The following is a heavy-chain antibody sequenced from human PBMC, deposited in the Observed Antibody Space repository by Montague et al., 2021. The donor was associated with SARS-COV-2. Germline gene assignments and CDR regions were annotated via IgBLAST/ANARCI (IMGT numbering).Heavy chain of an antibody. J-gene: IGHJ3*02. V-gene: IGHV4-34*01. CDR1: GGSFSTYY. CDR3: ASGRRPVGVPDAGPAGRAFDI. Sequence: SETLSLTCAISGGSFSTYYWSWICLPPGKGLEWIGEVNQTDTTTSNPTAKLEIPTSEGTSKNPFYLRLNFVTAADTAVYFCASGRRPVGVPDAGPAGRAFDIWGQGTMVTVSS. D-gene: IGHD1-26*01. CDR2: VNQTDTT.